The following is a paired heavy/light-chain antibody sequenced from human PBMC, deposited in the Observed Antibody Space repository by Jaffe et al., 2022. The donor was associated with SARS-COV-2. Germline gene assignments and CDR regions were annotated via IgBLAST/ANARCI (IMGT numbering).Light chain of an antibody. Sequence: QSALTQPASVSGSPGQSITISCTGTSRDVGGYNYVSWYQQHPGKAPKLMIYEVSNRPSGVPDRFSGSKSGNTASLIISGLQAEDEADYYCSSYTSSTTVLFGGGTKLTVL. V-gene: IGLV2-14*01. J-gene: IGLJ2*01. CDR3: SSYTSSTTVL. CDR1: SRDVGGYNY. CDR2: EVS.
Heavy chain of an antibody. CDR1: GFTFDDYA. D-gene: IGHD5-12*01. CDR3: AKDYEATDAFDV. J-gene: IGHJ3*01. V-gene: IGHV3-43*02. CDR2: ISGDGGNT. Sequence: EVQLVESGGGMIQPGGSLRLSCAASGFTFDDYAMHWVRQAPGKGLEWVSLISGDGGNTYYADSVQGRFTVSRDNSKNSLYLQMNSLRPEDAALYYCAKDYEATDAFDVWGQGTMVTVSS.